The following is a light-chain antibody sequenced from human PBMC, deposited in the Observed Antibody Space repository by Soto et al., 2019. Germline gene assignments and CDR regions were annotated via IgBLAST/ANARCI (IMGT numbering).Light chain of an antibody. CDR1: QSVGAN. Sequence: EIVMTQSPATLSVSPGERATLSCRASQSVGANLAWYQQKPGQAPRLLIYSASTRATGIPARFSGSGSGTEFTRTISSLQSEDFAIYYCQRYNNWWTFGQGTKVEVK. CDR3: QRYNNWWT. J-gene: IGKJ1*01. V-gene: IGKV3-15*01. CDR2: SAS.